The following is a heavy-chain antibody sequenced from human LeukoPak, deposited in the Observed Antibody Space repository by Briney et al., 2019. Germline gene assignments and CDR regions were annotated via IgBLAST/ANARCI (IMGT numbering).Heavy chain of an antibody. Sequence: PGTSLRLSCAASGFTFSSYGMHWVRQAPGKGLEWVTFIWFDGSDKYYADSVKGRFTISRDNSKNTLYLQMNSLRAEDTAVYYCACDYGGNSGVDYWGQGTLVTVSS. CDR2: IWFDGSDK. J-gene: IGHJ4*02. V-gene: IGHV3-33*01. CDR1: GFTFSSYG. D-gene: IGHD4-23*01. CDR3: ACDYGGNSGVDY.